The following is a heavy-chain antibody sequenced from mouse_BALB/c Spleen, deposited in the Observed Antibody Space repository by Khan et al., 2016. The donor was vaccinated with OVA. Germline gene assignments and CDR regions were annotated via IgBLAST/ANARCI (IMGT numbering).Heavy chain of an antibody. D-gene: IGHD1-2*01. Sequence: QVQLQQSGAELARPGASVKLSCKTSGYTFTDYYINWVKQRTGQGLEWIGEISPGIGDTYYNEKFKGKATLTADKYSSTAYMQLRSLTSEASAIYFCARRNYFGYTFAYWGQGTLVTVSA. J-gene: IGHJ3*01. CDR2: ISPGIGDT. V-gene: IGHV1-77*01. CDR3: ARRNYFGYTFAY. CDR1: GYTFTDYY.